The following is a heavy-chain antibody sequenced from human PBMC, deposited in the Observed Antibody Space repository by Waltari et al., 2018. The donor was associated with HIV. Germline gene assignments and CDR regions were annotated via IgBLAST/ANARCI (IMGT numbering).Heavy chain of an antibody. D-gene: IGHD3-16*01. Sequence: EVQLVESGGGLVQPGGSLRLSCEVSGFSFSSYWMSWVRQAPGKGLEWVANIKQDGSEKYYVDSVKGRFNISRDNAKNSLYLQMNSLRDEDTAVYYCARDPGGADAFDFWDQGTMVTVSS. J-gene: IGHJ3*01. CDR3: ARDPGGADAFDF. V-gene: IGHV3-7*01. CDR2: IKQDGSEK. CDR1: GFSFSSYW.